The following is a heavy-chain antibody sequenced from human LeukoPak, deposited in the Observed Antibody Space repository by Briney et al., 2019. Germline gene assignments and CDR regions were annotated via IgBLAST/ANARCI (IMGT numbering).Heavy chain of an antibody. D-gene: IGHD2-21*01. Sequence: SETLSLTCTVSGGSFSSGSYYWSWLRQPPGPGLDWFGYIYYSGRTNYNPSLKSRVTISVDTSKNQFSLKLSSVTAADTAVYYCAGVCGGDCYPLDYWGQGTLVTVSS. J-gene: IGHJ4*02. CDR2: IYYSGRT. CDR1: GGSFSSGSYY. CDR3: AGVCGGDCYPLDY. V-gene: IGHV4-61*01.